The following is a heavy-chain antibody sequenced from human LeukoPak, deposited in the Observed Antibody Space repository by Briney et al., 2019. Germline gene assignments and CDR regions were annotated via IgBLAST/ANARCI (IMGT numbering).Heavy chain of an antibody. D-gene: IGHD4-17*01. CDR3: ARGVPGGPFDYGDYFDY. V-gene: IGHV4-61*02. CDR1: GGSISSGSYY. CDR2: IYTSGST. Sequence: SQTLSLTCTVSGGSISSGSYYWSWIRQPAGKGLEWIGRIYTSGSTNYNPSLKSRVTISVDTSKNQFSLKLSSVTAADTAVYYCARGVPGGPFDYGDYFDYWGQGTLVTVSS. J-gene: IGHJ4*02.